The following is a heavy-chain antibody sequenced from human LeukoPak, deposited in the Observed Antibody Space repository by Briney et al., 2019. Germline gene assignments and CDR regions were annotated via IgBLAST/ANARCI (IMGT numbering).Heavy chain of an antibody. V-gene: IGHV1-69*13. D-gene: IGHD2-15*01. CDR3: ARGGYCSGGSCYISFDY. J-gene: IGHJ4*02. CDR2: IIPIFGTA. CDR1: GGTFSSYA. Sequence: ASVKVSCKASGGTFSSYAISWVRQAPGQGLEWMGGIIPIFGTANYAQKFQGRVTITADESTSTACMELSSLRSEDTAVYYCARGGYCSGGSCYISFDYWGQGTLVTVSS.